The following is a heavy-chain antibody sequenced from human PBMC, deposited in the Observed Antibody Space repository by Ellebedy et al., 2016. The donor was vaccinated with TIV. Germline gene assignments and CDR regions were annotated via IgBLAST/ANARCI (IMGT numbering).Heavy chain of an antibody. J-gene: IGHJ6*02. Sequence: GESLKISCAASGFTFSSYGMHWVRQAPGKGLEWVAVIWYDGSNKYYADSVKGRFTISRDNSKNTLYLQMNSLRAEDTAVHYCAREPMVRGVIRRGYAMDVWGQGTTVTVSS. CDR1: GFTFSSYG. V-gene: IGHV3-33*01. CDR3: AREPMVRGVIRRGYAMDV. D-gene: IGHD3-10*01. CDR2: IWYDGSNK.